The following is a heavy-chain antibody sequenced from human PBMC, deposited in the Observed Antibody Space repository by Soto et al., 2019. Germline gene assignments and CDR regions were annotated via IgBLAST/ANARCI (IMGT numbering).Heavy chain of an antibody. CDR1: GFTFSSYE. CDR2: ISSSGSTI. J-gene: IGHJ4*02. D-gene: IGHD5-12*01. Sequence: QTGGSLRLSCAASGFTFSSYEMNWVRQAPGKGLEWVSYISSSGSTIYYADSVKGRFTISRDNAKNSLYLQMNSLRAEDTAVYYCARGRRDGYNFDYWGQGTLVTVSS. CDR3: ARGRRDGYNFDY. V-gene: IGHV3-48*03.